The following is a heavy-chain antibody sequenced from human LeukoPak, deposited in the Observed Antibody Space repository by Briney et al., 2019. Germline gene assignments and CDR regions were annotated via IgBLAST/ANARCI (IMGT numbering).Heavy chain of an antibody. CDR2: ITPIFGTA. V-gene: IGHV1-69*13. Sequence: ASVKVSCKASGGTFSSYAISWVRQAPGQGLEWMGGITPIFGTANYAQKFQGRVTITADESTSTAYMELSSLRSEDTAVYYCATCGGDCYSSTQFDYWGQGTLVTVSS. J-gene: IGHJ4*02. CDR3: ATCGGDCYSSTQFDY. D-gene: IGHD2-21*02. CDR1: GGTFSSYA.